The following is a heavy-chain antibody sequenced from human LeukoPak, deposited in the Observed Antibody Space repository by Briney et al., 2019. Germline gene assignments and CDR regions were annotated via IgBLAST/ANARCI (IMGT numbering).Heavy chain of an antibody. V-gene: IGHV5-51*01. CDR2: IYPDESDT. J-gene: IGHJ5*02. D-gene: IGHD4-11*01. Sequence: GESLKISFKGSGYSFTRYWIGWVGPMPGKGVGWMGIIYPDESDTRYRPSFQGQVTISDEKYIRTAYLQWSSLKASDTAMYYCARLAVDYSNYVGWFYPCGQGTLVTVSS. CDR1: GYSFTRYW. CDR3: ARLAVDYSNYVGWFYP.